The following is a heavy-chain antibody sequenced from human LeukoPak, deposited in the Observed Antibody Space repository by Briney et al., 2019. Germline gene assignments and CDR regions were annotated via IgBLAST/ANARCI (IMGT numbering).Heavy chain of an antibody. J-gene: IGHJ6*02. V-gene: IGHV4-59*01. Sequence: SETLSLTCTVSGGSIRPYYWSWIRQPPGKGLEWIEYIYYSGSTDYNPSLKSRVTISVDTSKNQFSLKLSSVTAADTAVYYCARIMQTPWGMDVWGQGTTVTVSS. CDR2: IYYSGST. CDR3: ARIMQTPWGMDV. CDR1: GGSIRPYY. D-gene: IGHD2-15*01.